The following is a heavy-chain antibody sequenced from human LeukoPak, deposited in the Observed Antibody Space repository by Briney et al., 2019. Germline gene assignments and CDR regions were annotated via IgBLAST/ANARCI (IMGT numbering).Heavy chain of an antibody. V-gene: IGHV1-8*01. CDR3: ARGWGITMVRGVLRGAYYYYGMDV. D-gene: IGHD3-10*01. Sequence: ASVKVSCKASGYTFTSYDINWVRQATGQGLEWMGWMNPNSGNTGYAQKFQGRVTMTRNTSISTAYMELSSLRSEDTAVYYCARGWGITMVRGVLRGAYYYYGMDVWGQGTTVTVSS. J-gene: IGHJ6*02. CDR2: MNPNSGNT. CDR1: GYTFTSYD.